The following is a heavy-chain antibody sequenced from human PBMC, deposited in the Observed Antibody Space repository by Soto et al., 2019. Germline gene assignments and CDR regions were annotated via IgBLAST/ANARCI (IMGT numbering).Heavy chain of an antibody. J-gene: IGHJ3*02. CDR2: IHPGDSDT. Sequence: VESLKISCKGSGYSCNPFWIGWVRQMPGKGLEWMGIIHPGDSDTRYSPSFQGQVTISADKSITTAYLQWSSLKASDTAMYYCARLHHITGHYNDAFDIWGQGTIVTVSS. CDR1: GYSCNPFW. V-gene: IGHV5-51*01. D-gene: IGHD3-22*01. CDR3: ARLHHITGHYNDAFDI.